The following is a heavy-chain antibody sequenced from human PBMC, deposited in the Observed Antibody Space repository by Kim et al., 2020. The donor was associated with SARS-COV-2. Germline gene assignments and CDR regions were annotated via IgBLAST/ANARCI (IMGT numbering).Heavy chain of an antibody. J-gene: IGHJ3*02. V-gene: IGHV3-30*15. D-gene: IGHD3-22*01. Sequence: DAVQGRITYSKDNSKTTRYLEMSSMRTEDTAVYYCAREGHTSGHSGCFDIWGQGTVITVSS. CDR3: AREGHTSGHSGCFDI.